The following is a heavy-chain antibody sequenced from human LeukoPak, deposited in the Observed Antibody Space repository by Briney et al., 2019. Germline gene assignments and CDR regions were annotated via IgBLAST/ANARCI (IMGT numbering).Heavy chain of an antibody. CDR2: ISGNGDST. J-gene: IGHJ4*02. CDR1: GFTFNSYA. CDR3: AKSKDNPLYYFDN. Sequence: PGGSLRLSRAASGFTFNSYAMSWVRQAPGKGLEWVSTISGNGDSTSYAHSVKGRFTISRDNSKNTLYLQMNSLRAEDTAVYYCAKSKDNPLYYFDNWGQGTLVTVSS. V-gene: IGHV3-23*01.